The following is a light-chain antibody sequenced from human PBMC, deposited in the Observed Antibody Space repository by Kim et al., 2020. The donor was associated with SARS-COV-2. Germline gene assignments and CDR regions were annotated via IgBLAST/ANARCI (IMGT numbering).Light chain of an antibody. CDR1: QGISND. CDR2: DAS. J-gene: IGKJ4*01. CDR3: QNYNSTPLT. V-gene: IGKV1-27*01. Sequence: ASVGDRVTITCPASQGISNDSAWYQRRPVKAPQLLIYDASALQSGVPSRFTGSGSVTDFTLTLSILQTEDVVTYFCQNYNSTPLTFGGGTKVDIK.